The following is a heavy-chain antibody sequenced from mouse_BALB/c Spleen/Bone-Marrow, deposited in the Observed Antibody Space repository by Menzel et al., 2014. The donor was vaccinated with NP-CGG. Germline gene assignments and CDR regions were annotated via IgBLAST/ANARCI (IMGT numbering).Heavy chain of an antibody. CDR1: GYTFTDYA. V-gene: IGHV1S137*01. J-gene: IGHJ2*01. CDR3: ARDLDY. CDR2: ISTYYGDA. Sequence: QVQLQQPGAELVRPGVSVKISCKGSGYTFTDYAVHWVKQSHAKSLEWIGVISTYYGDATYNQKFKGKATMTVDKSSSTAYMELASLTSEDSAIYYCARDLDYWGQGTTLTVSS.